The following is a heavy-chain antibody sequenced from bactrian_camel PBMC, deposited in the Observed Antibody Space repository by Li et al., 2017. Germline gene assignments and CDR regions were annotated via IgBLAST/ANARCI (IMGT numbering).Heavy chain of an antibody. J-gene: IGHJ4*01. D-gene: IGHD7*01. CDR3: ATGCTGDRCGEV. CDR1: GLTFSNYY. CDR2: IYSDGSNT. V-gene: IGHV3-2*01. Sequence: QVQLVESGGGLVQPGGSLRLSCAASGLTFSNYYMMWVRQAPGKGLKWVSTIYSDGSNTDYADSVKGRFTIPIDNAKNTVYLQMNSLKSEDTALYYCATGCTGDRCGEVWGQGTQVTVS.